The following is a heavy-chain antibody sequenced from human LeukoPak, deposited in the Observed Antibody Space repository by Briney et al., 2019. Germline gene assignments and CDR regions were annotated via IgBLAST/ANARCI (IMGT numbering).Heavy chain of an antibody. V-gene: IGHV1-2*02. J-gene: IGHJ3*02. Sequence: GASVKVSCKASGYTFTGYYMHWVRQAPGQGLEWMGWINPNSGGTNYAQKFQGRVTMTRDTSISTAYMELSRLRSDDTAVYYCARVPTSKYSSSWYGTAFDIWGQGTMVTVSS. CDR2: INPNSGGT. D-gene: IGHD6-13*01. CDR3: ARVPTSKYSSSWYGTAFDI. CDR1: GYTFTGYY.